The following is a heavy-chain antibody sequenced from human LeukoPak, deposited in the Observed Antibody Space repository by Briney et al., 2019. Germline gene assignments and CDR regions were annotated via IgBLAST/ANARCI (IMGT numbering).Heavy chain of an antibody. Sequence: ASVKVSCKASGYTFTSYYMHWVRQAPGQGLEWMGIINPSGGSTSYAQKFEGRVTMTRDTSTSTVYMELSSLRSEDTAVYYCARDSIAVDFDYWGQGTLVTVSS. V-gene: IGHV1-46*01. CDR2: INPSGGST. J-gene: IGHJ4*02. CDR3: ARDSIAVDFDY. D-gene: IGHD6-19*01. CDR1: GYTFTSYY.